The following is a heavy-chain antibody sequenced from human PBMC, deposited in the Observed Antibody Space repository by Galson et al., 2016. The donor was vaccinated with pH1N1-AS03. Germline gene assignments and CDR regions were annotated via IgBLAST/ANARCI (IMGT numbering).Heavy chain of an antibody. J-gene: IGHJ4*02. CDR3: ATVGIEISSGWYERFDL. CDR1: GYSFISYA. Sequence: SVKVSCKASGYSFISYAIHWVRQAPGQRPEWMGWLNTGTGDTIYSQKFQDRVTITRDTSASTAYRELSRLRSEDTAVYYCATVGIEISSGWYERFDLWCQGTLVTVSS. CDR2: LNTGTGDT. D-gene: IGHD6-19*01. V-gene: IGHV1-3*04.